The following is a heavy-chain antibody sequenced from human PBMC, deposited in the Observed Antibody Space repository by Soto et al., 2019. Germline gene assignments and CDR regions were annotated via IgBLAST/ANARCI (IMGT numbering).Heavy chain of an antibody. CDR1: AFTFSSYA. D-gene: IGHD6-13*01. CDR2: ISGGGGSA. CDR3: AKAALYSSTWETGKGYFDY. V-gene: IGHV3-23*01. J-gene: IGHJ4*02. Sequence: EVQLLESGGDLVQPGGSLRLSCAASAFTFSSYAMSWVRQAPGKGLEWVSTISGGGGSAYYAASVEGRFTISRDNSKNTLVLQMHTLRAADTAVYYCAKAALYSSTWETGKGYFDYWGQGTLVTVSS.